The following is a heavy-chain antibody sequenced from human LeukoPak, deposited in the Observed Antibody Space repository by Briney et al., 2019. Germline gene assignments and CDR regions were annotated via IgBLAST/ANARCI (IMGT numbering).Heavy chain of an antibody. CDR1: GGSISSSNW. CDR3: ARDGYCGGDCYDAQFDY. J-gene: IGHJ4*02. D-gene: IGHD2-21*02. V-gene: IGHV4-4*02. CDR2: IYHSGST. Sequence: SETLSLTCAVSGGSISSSNWWSWVRQPPGKGLEWIGEIYHSGSTNYNPSLKSRVTISVDKSKNQFSLKLSSVTAADTAVYYCARDGYCGGDCYDAQFDYWGQGTLVTVSS.